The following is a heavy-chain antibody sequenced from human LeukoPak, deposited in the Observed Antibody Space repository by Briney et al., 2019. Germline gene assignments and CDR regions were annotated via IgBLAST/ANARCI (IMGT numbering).Heavy chain of an antibody. V-gene: IGHV1-24*01. D-gene: IGHD3-22*01. CDR2: FDPEDGET. CDR3: ATASDSSGYYGAFDI. J-gene: IGHJ3*02. Sequence: ASVKVSCKVSGYTVTELSMHWVRQAPGKGLEWMGGFDPEDGETIYAQKFQGRVTMTEDTSTDTAYMELSSLRSEDTAVYYCATASDSSGYYGAFDIWGQGTMVTVSS. CDR1: GYTVTELS.